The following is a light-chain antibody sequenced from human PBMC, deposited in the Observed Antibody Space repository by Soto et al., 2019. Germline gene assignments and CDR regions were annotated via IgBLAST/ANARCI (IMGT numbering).Light chain of an antibody. CDR2: EVG. CDR3: SLYTSENAYV. Sequence: QSVLTQPPSVSGSPGQSATISCTGTSTDFVSYNRVSWYQQPPGTAPKLMIYEVGKRPSGVPERFSGSKSGNTASLTISGLQAADEADYYCSLYTSENAYVFRGGTKDTV. CDR1: STDFVSYNR. V-gene: IGLV2-18*01. J-gene: IGLJ1*01.